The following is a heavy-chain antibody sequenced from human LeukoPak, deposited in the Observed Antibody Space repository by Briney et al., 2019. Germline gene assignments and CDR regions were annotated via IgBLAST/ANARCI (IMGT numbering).Heavy chain of an antibody. D-gene: IGHD6-13*01. V-gene: IGHV4-39*07. CDR1: GGSISSSSYY. CDR2: IYYSGST. Sequence: SETLSLTCTVSGGSISSSSYYWGWIRQPPGKGLEWIGSIYYSGSTYYNPSLKSRVTISVDTSKNQFSLKLSSVTAADTAVYYCARAYKAAGMDWGQGTLVTVSS. J-gene: IGHJ4*02. CDR3: ARAYKAAGMD.